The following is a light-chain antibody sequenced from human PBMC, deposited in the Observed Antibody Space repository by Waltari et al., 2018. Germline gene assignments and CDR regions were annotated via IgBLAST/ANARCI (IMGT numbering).Light chain of an antibody. J-gene: IGKJ5*01. V-gene: IGKV3-15*01. CDR2: STS. CDR3: QQYQNWPPIT. CDR1: QSVSPN. Sequence: ETVLTQSPATLSVSPGEAVTLSCRASQSVSPNLAWYQQKRGQAPRLLISSTSTRAPVVPDRFWGSGSGTEFTLTITSLQSEDSAIYYCQQYQNWPPITFGQGTRLEIK.